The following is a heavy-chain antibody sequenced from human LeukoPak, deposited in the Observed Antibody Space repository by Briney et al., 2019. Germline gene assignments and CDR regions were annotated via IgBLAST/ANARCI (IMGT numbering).Heavy chain of an antibody. CDR3: AREFVGQRFDP. Sequence: PGGSLRLSCAASGFTFSSYSMNWVRQAPGKGLEWVSSISSSSTYIYYADSVKGRFTISRDNAKNSLYLQMNSLRAEDTAVYYCAREFVGQRFDPWGQGTLVTVSS. D-gene: IGHD3-10*01. CDR2: ISSSSTYI. J-gene: IGHJ5*02. V-gene: IGHV3-21*01. CDR1: GFTFSSYS.